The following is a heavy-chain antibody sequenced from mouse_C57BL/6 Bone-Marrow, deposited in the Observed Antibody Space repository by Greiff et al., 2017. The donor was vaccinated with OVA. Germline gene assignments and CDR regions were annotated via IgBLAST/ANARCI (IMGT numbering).Heavy chain of an antibody. J-gene: IGHJ4*01. Sequence: VQLQQPGAELVRPGSSVKLSCKASGYTFTSYWMHWVKQRPIQGLEWIGNIDPSDSETHYNQKFKDKATLTVDKSSSTAYMQLSSLTAEDSAVYYCARCATVVAPYAMDYWGQGTSVTVSS. D-gene: IGHD1-1*01. CDR2: IDPSDSET. V-gene: IGHV1-52*01. CDR3: ARCATVVAPYAMDY. CDR1: GYTFTSYW.